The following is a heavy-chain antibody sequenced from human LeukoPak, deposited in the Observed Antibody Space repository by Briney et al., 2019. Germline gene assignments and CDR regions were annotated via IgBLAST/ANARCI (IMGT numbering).Heavy chain of an antibody. V-gene: IGHV5-51*01. CDR2: IYPGDSDA. Sequence: GESLKISCKGSGYSFTNYWIGWLRQMPGKGLEWMGIIYPGDSDARYSPSFHGQVTISADKSISTAYLQWSSLKASDTAMYYCARAHTLDRITKYYFDYWGQGTLVTVSS. CDR3: ARAHTLDRITKYYFDY. J-gene: IGHJ4*02. CDR1: GYSFTNYW. D-gene: IGHD5-24*01.